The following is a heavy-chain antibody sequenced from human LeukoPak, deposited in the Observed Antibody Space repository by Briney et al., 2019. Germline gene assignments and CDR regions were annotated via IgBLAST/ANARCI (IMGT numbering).Heavy chain of an antibody. V-gene: IGHV1-2*02. CDR2: INPNSGGT. J-gene: IGHJ4*02. Sequence: ASVKVSCKASGYTFTGYYMHWVRQAPGQGLEWMGWINPNSGGTNYAQKFQGRVTMTRDTSISTAYMELSRLRSDDTDVYYCASSYYYGSEAFDCWGQGTLVTVSS. CDR1: GYTFTGYY. D-gene: IGHD3-10*01. CDR3: ASSYYYGSEAFDC.